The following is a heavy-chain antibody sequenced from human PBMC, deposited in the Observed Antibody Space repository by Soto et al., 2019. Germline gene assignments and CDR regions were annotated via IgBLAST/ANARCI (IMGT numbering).Heavy chain of an antibody. CDR1: GFTFSSYA. J-gene: IGHJ6*02. V-gene: IGHV3-23*01. CDR2: ISGSGGST. CDR3: AKVNWNHYYYGMDV. Sequence: GGSLRLSCAASGFTFSSYAMSWVRQAPGKGLEWVSAISGSGGSTYYADSVKGRFTISRDNSKITLYLQMNSLRAEDTAVYYCAKVNWNHYYYGMDVWGQGTTVTVSS. D-gene: IGHD1-1*01.